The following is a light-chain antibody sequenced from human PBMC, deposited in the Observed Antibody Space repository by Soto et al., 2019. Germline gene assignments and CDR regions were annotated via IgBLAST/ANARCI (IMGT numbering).Light chain of an antibody. CDR2: DAS. V-gene: IGKV1-33*01. CDR1: QSLLHSDGKNY. J-gene: IGKJ5*01. CDR3: QQYDNLPLI. Sequence: MTQSPLSLPVTPGEPASISCRSSQSLLHSDGKNYLEWYVQKPGKAPKLLIYDASSLETGVPSRSSGSGSGTDFTLTISSLQPEDFATYYCQQYDNLPLIFGQGTRLEIK.